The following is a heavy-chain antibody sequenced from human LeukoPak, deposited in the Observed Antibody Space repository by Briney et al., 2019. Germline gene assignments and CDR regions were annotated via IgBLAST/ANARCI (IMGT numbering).Heavy chain of an antibody. Sequence: SETLSLTCTVSGGSLSSYYWSWIRQPPGKGMEWIGYIYYSGSTNYNPSLKSRVTISVDTSKNQFSLKLNSVTAADTAVYYCARGGSYYDNWGQGTLVTVSS. CDR2: IYYSGST. V-gene: IGHV4-59*01. CDR1: GGSLSSYY. CDR3: ARGGSYYDN. D-gene: IGHD1-26*01. J-gene: IGHJ4*02.